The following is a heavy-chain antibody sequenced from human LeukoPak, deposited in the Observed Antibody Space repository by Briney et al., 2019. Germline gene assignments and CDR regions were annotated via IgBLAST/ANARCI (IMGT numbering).Heavy chain of an antibody. CDR1: GGSISSYY. J-gene: IGHJ4*02. CDR3: AREDCGGDCYSDY. V-gene: IGHV4-59*01. D-gene: IGHD2-21*02. CDR2: IYYIGST. Sequence: SETLSLTCTVSGGSISSYYWNWIRQPPGKGLEWIGYIYYIGSTNYNPSLKSRVTISVDTSKNQFSLKLSSVTAADTAVYYCAREDCGGDCYSDYWGQGTLVTVSS.